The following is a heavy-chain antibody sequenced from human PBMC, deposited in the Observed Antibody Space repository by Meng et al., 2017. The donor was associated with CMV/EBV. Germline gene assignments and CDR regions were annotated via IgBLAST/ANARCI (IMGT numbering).Heavy chain of an antibody. D-gene: IGHD1-1*01. V-gene: IGHV1-8*03. CDR1: AYTFINYE. J-gene: IGHJ6*02. CDR3: ARGLRAERRLPFQKNYYYYTMDV. CDR2: MSRNSGNA. Sequence: ASVKVSCKASAYTFINYEINWVRQATGQGLEWVGWMSRNSGNAAYTQKFQGRVTITRNTSISTAYMELSSLRSEDTAVYYCARGLRAERRLPFQKNYYYYTMDVWGQGTTVTVSS.